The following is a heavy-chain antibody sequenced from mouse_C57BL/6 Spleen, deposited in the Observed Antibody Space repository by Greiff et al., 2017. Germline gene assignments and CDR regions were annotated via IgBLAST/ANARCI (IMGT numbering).Heavy chain of an antibody. CDR2: IYPRSGNT. D-gene: IGHD2-4*01. V-gene: IGHV1-81*01. J-gene: IGHJ3*01. Sequence: VKLQESGAELARPGASVKLSCKASGYTFTSYGISWVKQRTGQGLEWIGEIYPRSGNTYYNEKFKGKATLTADKSSSTAYMELRSLTSEDSAVXFSARSRDYDEAWFAYWGQGTLVTVSA. CDR1: GYTFTSYG. CDR3: ARSRDYDEAWFAY.